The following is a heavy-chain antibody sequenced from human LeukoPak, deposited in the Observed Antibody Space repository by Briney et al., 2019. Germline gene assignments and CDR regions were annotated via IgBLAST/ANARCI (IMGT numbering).Heavy chain of an antibody. Sequence: ASVKVSCKASGYSFTAQYMHWLRQAPGQGLEWMGWINPNNGDTKYAQSFLGRVIMTRDTSTTTAYMELSSLRSDDTAVYFCASYPRSVDTPPFDCWGQGTLVTVSS. CDR3: ASYPRSVDTPPFDC. D-gene: IGHD3-16*02. CDR1: GYSFTAQY. J-gene: IGHJ4*02. V-gene: IGHV1-2*02. CDR2: INPNNGDT.